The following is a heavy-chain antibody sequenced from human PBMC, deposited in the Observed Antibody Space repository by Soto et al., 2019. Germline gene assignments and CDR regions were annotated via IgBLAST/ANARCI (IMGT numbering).Heavy chain of an antibody. V-gene: IGHV3-23*01. J-gene: IGHJ4*02. Sequence: EVQLLESGGGLDQPGGSLRLSCAASGFTFDGFAMTWVGQALGKGLEWVSAISASGGSTFYADTVKGRFTISRDSSKNTLYMQINSLRAEDTAVYYCARGAVMPDSWGQGTLVTVSS. D-gene: IGHD3-16*01. CDR2: ISASGGST. CDR1: GFTFDGFA. CDR3: ARGAVMPDS.